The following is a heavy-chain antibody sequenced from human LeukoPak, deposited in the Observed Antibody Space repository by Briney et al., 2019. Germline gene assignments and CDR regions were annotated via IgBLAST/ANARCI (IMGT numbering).Heavy chain of an antibody. D-gene: IGHD3-22*01. CDR3: ARGGVGDNSGYHPEYYFDS. CDR2: IYYSGST. J-gene: IGHJ4*02. CDR1: GGSISSGGYF. Sequence: TLSLICTVSGGSISSGGYFWSWIRQHPGKGLEWIGYIYYSGSTFYSPSLKSRVTLSVDTSENQFSLKLSSVTAADTAVYHCARGGVGDNSGYHPEYYFDSWGQGTLVTVSS. V-gene: IGHV4-31*03.